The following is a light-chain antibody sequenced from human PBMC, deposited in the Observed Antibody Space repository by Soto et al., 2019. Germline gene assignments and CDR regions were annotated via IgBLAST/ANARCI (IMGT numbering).Light chain of an antibody. CDR3: QQSYSTPLT. J-gene: IGKJ4*01. Sequence: DIQMTQSPSSLSASVGDRVTITCRASQTITTYLNWYQPRPGKAPKLLIYAAISLQSGVPSRLSGSGSGTDFTLTISSLQPEDFATYYCQQSYSTPLTFGGGTKVDI. CDR1: QTITTY. V-gene: IGKV1-39*01. CDR2: AAI.